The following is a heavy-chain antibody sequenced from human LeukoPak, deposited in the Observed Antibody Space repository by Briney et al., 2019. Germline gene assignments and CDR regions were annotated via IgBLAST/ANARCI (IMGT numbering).Heavy chain of an antibody. Sequence: GGSLRLSCAASGFTFHSYSMNWVRQAPGKGLEWVSSIFSSGAYIYYADSVKGRFTISRDNAKNSLYLQMNSLRVEDTALYYCAKDHGYDHSSGWYPFDYWGQGTLVTVSS. D-gene: IGHD6-19*01. J-gene: IGHJ4*02. V-gene: IGHV3-21*01. CDR3: AKDHGYDHSSGWYPFDY. CDR2: IFSSGAYI. CDR1: GFTFHSYS.